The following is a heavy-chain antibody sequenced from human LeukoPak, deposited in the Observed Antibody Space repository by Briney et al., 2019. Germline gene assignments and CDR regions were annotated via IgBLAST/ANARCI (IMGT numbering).Heavy chain of an antibody. Sequence: GGSLRLSCAASGFTFKHAWMSWVRQAPGKGLEWVGRIKSKTNGGTTDYAAPVKGRFTISRDDSENTLYLQMNSLKTEDTAVYYCTWVGARYYFDYWGQGTLVTVSS. CDR3: TWVGARYYFDY. J-gene: IGHJ4*02. D-gene: IGHD1-26*01. CDR1: GFTFKHAW. CDR2: IKSKTNGGTT. V-gene: IGHV3-15*01.